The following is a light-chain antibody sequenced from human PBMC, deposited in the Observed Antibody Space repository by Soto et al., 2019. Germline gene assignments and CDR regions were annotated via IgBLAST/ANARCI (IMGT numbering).Light chain of an antibody. Sequence: QSALTQPAAVSGSPGQSITISCTGNSSDVGGYNYVSWYQQHPGKAPKLMIYDVSNRPSGVSNRFSGSKSGNTASLTISELQAEDEADYYCSSYTSSSTLVVFGGGTKLAVL. J-gene: IGLJ2*01. CDR1: SSDVGGYNY. CDR2: DVS. CDR3: SSYTSSSTLVV. V-gene: IGLV2-14*01.